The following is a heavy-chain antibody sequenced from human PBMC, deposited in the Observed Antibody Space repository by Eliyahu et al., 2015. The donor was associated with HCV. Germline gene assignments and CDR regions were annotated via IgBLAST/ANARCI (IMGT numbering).Heavy chain of an antibody. J-gene: IGHJ4*02. D-gene: IGHD3-22*01. V-gene: IGHV4-4*07. CDR3: ARGRYHSTGSGNYHFDL. Sequence: QVQLQESGPGLVKPSETLSLTCTVSGGXISCXYWXWIRQSXGRGXEWIGRIYSSGTTNYNPSLRSRATMSIDTSDYRFSLSLTSVTTADTAVYYCARGRYHSTGSGNYHFDLWGQGTLVTVSS. CDR2: IYSSGTT. CDR1: GGXISCXY.